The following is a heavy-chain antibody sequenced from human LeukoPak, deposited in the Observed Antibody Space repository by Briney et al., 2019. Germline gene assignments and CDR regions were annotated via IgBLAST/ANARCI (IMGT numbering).Heavy chain of an antibody. CDR2: IYYSGST. D-gene: IGHD6-13*01. CDR1: GGSITNYY. Sequence: SETLSLTCTVSGGSITNYYWGWIRQPPGKGLEWIGYIYYSGSTNYNPSLKSRVTISVDTSKNQFSLNLTSVTAADTAVYYCARGTAAAATNWFDPWGQGTLVTVSS. J-gene: IGHJ5*02. CDR3: ARGTAAAATNWFDP. V-gene: IGHV4-59*01.